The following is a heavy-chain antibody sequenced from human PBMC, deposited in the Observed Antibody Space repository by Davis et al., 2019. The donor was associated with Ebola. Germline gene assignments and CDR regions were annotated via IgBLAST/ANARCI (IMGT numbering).Heavy chain of an antibody. CDR2: IWYDGSNK. V-gene: IGHV3-33*01. Sequence: PGGSLRLSCAASGFTFSSYGMHWVRQAPGKGLEWVAVIWYDGSNKYYADSVKGRFTISRDNSKNTLYLQMNSLRAEDTAVYYCAREYCSGGSCSFDYWGQGTLVTVSS. CDR3: AREYCSGGSCSFDY. CDR1: GFTFSSYG. D-gene: IGHD2-15*01. J-gene: IGHJ4*02.